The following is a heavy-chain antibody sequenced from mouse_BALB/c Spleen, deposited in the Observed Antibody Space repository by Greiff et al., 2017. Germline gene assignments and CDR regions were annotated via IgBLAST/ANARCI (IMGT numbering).Heavy chain of an antibody. CDR3: ARYDYDTLFDY. D-gene: IGHD2-4*01. CDR1: GYTFTSYT. V-gene: IGHV1-4*02. J-gene: IGHJ2*01. CDR2: INPSSGYT. Sequence: VQLVESAAELARPGASVKMSCKASGYTFTSYTMHWVKQRPGQGLEWIGYINPSSGYTEYNQKFKDKTTLTADKSSSTAYMQLSSLTSEDSAVYYCARYDYDTLFDYWGQGTTLTVS.